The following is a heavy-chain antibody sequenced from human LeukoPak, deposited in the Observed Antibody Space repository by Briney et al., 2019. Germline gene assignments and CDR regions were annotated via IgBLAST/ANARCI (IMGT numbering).Heavy chain of an antibody. D-gene: IGHD3-22*01. Sequence: ASVKVSCKVSGYTLTELSMHWVRQAPGKGLEWMGSFDPEDGETIYAQKFQGRVTMTEDTSTDTAYMELSSLRSEDTAVYYCATAYTYYYDSSGKAADYFDYWGQGTLVTVSS. J-gene: IGHJ4*02. CDR3: ATAYTYYYDSSGKAADYFDY. V-gene: IGHV1-24*01. CDR2: FDPEDGET. CDR1: GYTLTELS.